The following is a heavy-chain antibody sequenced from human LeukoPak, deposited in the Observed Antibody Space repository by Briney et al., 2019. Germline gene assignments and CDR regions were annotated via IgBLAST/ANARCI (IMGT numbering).Heavy chain of an antibody. CDR2: ISAYNGNT. CDR3: ARDGYCTNGVCYTANWFDP. D-gene: IGHD2-8*01. Sequence: GASVKVPCKASGYTFTSYGISWVRQAPGQGLEWMGWISAYNGNTNYAQKLQGRVTMTTDTSTSTAYMELRSMRSDDTAVYYCARDGYCTNGVCYTANWFDPWGQGTLVTVSS. J-gene: IGHJ5*02. V-gene: IGHV1-18*01. CDR1: GYTFTSYG.